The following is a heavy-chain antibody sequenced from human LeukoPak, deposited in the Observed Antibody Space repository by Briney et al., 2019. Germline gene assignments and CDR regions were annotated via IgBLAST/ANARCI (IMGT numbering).Heavy chain of an antibody. J-gene: IGHJ4*02. CDR3: ARETYSSSSSLDY. CDR1: GFTFSSYG. V-gene: IGHV3-33*01. Sequence: PGGSLRLSCAASGFTFSSYGMHWVRQAPGKGLEWVAVIWYDGSNKYYADSVKGRFTISRDNSKNTLYLQMNGLRAEDTAVYYCARETYSSSSSLDYWGQGTLVTVSS. CDR2: IWYDGSNK. D-gene: IGHD6-6*01.